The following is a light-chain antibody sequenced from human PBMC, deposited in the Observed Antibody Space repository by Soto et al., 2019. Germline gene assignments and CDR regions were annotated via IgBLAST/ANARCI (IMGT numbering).Light chain of an antibody. CDR2: EVS. V-gene: IGLV2-8*01. Sequence: QSALTQPPSASGSPGQSVTISCTGTSSDVGSYDYVSWYQQHPGKAPKLMIYEVSKRPSGVPDRFSGSKSGNTASLTVSGLQAEDEADYYCSSYAGSNNFVFGAGIKVTV. J-gene: IGLJ1*01. CDR3: SSYAGSNNFV. CDR1: SSDVGSYDY.